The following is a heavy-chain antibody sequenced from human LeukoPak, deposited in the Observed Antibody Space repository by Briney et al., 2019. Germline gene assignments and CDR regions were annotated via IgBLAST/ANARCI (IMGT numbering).Heavy chain of an antibody. J-gene: IGHJ4*02. Sequence: GGSLRLSCAASGFTFSSYGMHWVRQAPGKGLEWVAFIRYDGSNKYYADSVKGRFTISRDNSKNTLYLQMNSLRAVDTAVYYCAKEHCSGGSCYFHYFDYWGQGTLVTVSS. CDR2: IRYDGSNK. CDR1: GFTFSSYG. V-gene: IGHV3-30*02. CDR3: AKEHCSGGSCYFHYFDY. D-gene: IGHD2-15*01.